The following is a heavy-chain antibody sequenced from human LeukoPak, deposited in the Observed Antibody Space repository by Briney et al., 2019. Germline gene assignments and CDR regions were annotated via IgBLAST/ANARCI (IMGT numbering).Heavy chain of an antibody. Sequence: GGSLRLSCAASGFTFSSYSMNWVRQAPGKGLEWVSSISSSGYIYYADSVKGRFTISRDNAKNSLYLQMNSLRAEDTAVYYCARGSPMVYATDGDYWGQGTLVTVSS. V-gene: IGHV3-21*01. J-gene: IGHJ4*02. D-gene: IGHD2-8*01. CDR3: ARGSPMVYATDGDY. CDR1: GFTFSSYS. CDR2: ISSSGYI.